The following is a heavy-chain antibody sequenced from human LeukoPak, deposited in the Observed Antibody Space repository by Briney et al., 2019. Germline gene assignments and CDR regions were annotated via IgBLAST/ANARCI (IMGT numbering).Heavy chain of an antibody. J-gene: IGHJ4*02. Sequence: GGSLRLSCAASGFTFSSYSMNWVRQPPGTGLELVSYISSSSSTIYYADSVKGRFTISRDNAKNSLYLQMNSLRAEDTAVYYCAREGRDGYNGWGQGTLVTVSS. CDR2: ISSSSSTI. D-gene: IGHD5-24*01. CDR3: AREGRDGYNG. CDR1: GFTFSSYS. V-gene: IGHV3-48*01.